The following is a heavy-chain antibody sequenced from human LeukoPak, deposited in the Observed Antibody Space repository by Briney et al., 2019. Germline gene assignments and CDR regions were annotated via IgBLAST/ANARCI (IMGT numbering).Heavy chain of an antibody. CDR1: GFTFSSYA. CDR2: TSDRDGST. D-gene: IGHD1-26*01. CDR3: AKGYRGNYDY. Sequence: PGGSLRLSCAASGFTFSSYAMTWVRQAPGKGLEWVSATSDRDGSTYYADSVKGRFTISRDNSKNTLYLQMNSLRAEDTAVYYCAKGYRGNYDYWGQGTLVTVSS. V-gene: IGHV3-23*01. J-gene: IGHJ4*02.